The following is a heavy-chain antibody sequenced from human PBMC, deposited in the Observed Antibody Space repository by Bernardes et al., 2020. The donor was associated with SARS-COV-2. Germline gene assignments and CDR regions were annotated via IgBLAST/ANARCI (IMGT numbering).Heavy chain of an antibody. J-gene: IGHJ6*02. CDR2: ISAIGGST. CDR1: GFTFSKTA. Sequence: VGSLRRSCVASGFTFSKTAMTWVRQVPGQGLEWVSAISAIGGSTYYAESVKGRFTISRDNSRNTLYLEMNSLRAEDTAVYYCSKNAKYSSSSMEVWGQGTTVTVS. D-gene: IGHD6-6*01. V-gene: IGHV3-23*01. CDR3: SKNAKYSSSSMEV.